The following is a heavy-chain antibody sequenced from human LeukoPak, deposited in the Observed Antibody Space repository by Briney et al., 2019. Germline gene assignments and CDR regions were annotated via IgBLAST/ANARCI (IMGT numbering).Heavy chain of an antibody. V-gene: IGHV4-4*07. Sequence: SETLSLTCTVSGGSISSYYWSWIRQPAGKGLEWIGRIYTSGSTNYNPSLKSRVTMSVDTSKNQFPLKLSSVTAADTAVYYCARGSKGSGFTSYYYYMDVWGKGTTVTVSS. CDR2: IYTSGST. CDR1: GGSISSYY. J-gene: IGHJ6*03. CDR3: ARGSKGSGFTSYYYYMDV. D-gene: IGHD3-22*01.